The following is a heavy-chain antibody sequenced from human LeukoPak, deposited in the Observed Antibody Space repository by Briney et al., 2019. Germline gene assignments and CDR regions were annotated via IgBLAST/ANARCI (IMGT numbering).Heavy chain of an antibody. V-gene: IGHV1-69*04. Sequence: SVKVSCKASGGTFSIYAINWVRQAPGQGLEWMGRIIPIFGIANYAQKFQGRVTITADTSTSTAYMELSSLRSEDTAVYYCARDRCGGDCYADDAFDIWGEGTMVTVSS. CDR2: IIPIFGIA. J-gene: IGHJ3*02. CDR1: GGTFSIYA. D-gene: IGHD2-21*02. CDR3: ARDRCGGDCYADDAFDI.